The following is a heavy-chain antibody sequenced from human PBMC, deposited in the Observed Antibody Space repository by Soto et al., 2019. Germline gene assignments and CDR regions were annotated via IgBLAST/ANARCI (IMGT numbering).Heavy chain of an antibody. V-gene: IGHV3-23*01. CDR3: AQDGHWYDSRGSNTDY. CDR2: ISGSGGST. D-gene: IGHD3-22*01. CDR1: GFTFSNYA. J-gene: IGHJ4*02. Sequence: EVQLLESGGGLVQPGGSLRLSCAASGFTFSNYAMSWVRQAPGKGLEWVSAISGSGGSTYYADSIKGRFTISRDNSKNTLYLQMDSLRVDDTAVYYCAQDGHWYDSRGSNTDYWGQGTLVTVSS.